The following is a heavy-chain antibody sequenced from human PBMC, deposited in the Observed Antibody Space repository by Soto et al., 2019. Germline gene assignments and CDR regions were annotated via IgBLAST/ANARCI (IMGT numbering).Heavy chain of an antibody. D-gene: IGHD2-15*01. CDR2: IYHSGST. V-gene: IGHV4-30-2*01. J-gene: IGHJ4*02. Sequence: QLQLQEYGSGLVKPSQTLSLTCAVSGGSISSGGYSWSWIRQPPGKGLEWIGYIYHSGSTYYNPSLKSRVTISVDRPKNQFSLRLSSVTAADTAVYYGARGRVVAIDYWGQGTLVTFSS. CDR3: ARGRVVAIDY. CDR1: GGSISSGGYS.